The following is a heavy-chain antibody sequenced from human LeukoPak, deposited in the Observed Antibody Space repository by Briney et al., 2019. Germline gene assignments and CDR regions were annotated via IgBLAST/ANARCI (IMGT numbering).Heavy chain of an antibody. J-gene: IGHJ6*03. V-gene: IGHV4-39*07. CDR2: IYYSGST. D-gene: IGHD4-17*01. CDR1: GGSISSSSYY. CDR3: ARAVTTKWDYYYMDV. Sequence: SETLSLTCTVSGGSISSSSYYWGWIRQPPGKGLEWIGSIYYSGSTYYNPSLKSRVTISVDTSKNQFSLKLSSVTAADTAVYYCARAVTTKWDYYYMDVWGKGTTVTVS.